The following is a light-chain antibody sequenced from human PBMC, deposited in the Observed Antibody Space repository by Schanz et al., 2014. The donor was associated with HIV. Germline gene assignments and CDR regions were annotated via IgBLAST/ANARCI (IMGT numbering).Light chain of an antibody. V-gene: IGKV3-20*01. CDR2: GAS. CDR1: QSVSSNF. Sequence: EIVLTQSPGTLSLSLGERATLSCRASQSVSSNFLAWYQQKPNQAPRLLMYGASNRATGIPDRFSGSESGTDFTLTISRVEPEDYAVYFCQQSGSSLRTFGQGTKVEIK. J-gene: IGKJ1*01. CDR3: QQSGSSLRT.